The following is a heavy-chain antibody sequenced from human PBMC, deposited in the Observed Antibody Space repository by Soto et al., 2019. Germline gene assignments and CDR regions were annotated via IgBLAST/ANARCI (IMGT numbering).Heavy chain of an antibody. CDR2: IYYSGST. D-gene: IGHD2-2*03. J-gene: IGHJ5*02. CDR3: ARDKSGYCSSTSCYEGSPLNWFDP. CDR1: GGSIRSGGYC. Sequence: SETLSLTCTVSGGSIRSGGYCWSWIRQHPGKGLEWIGYIYYSGSTYYNPSLKSRVTISVDTSKNQVSLKLSSVTAADTAVYYCARDKSGYCSSTSCYEGSPLNWFDPWGQGTLVTVSS. V-gene: IGHV4-31*03.